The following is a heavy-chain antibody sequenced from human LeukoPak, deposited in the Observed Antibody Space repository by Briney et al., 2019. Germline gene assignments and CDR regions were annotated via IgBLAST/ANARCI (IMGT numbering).Heavy chain of an antibody. CDR3: ATHSSGWQTVDL. V-gene: IGHV3-21*01. CDR2: ISSSSRYI. D-gene: IGHD6-19*01. Sequence: PGGSLRLSCAASGFSFSAYTMNWVRQVPGKGLEWVSAISSSSRYIYYGDSVEGRFIISRDNAKNSLYLQMNSLRPEDTALYYCATHSSGWQTVDLWGQGTQVTVSS. CDR1: GFSFSAYT. J-gene: IGHJ5*02.